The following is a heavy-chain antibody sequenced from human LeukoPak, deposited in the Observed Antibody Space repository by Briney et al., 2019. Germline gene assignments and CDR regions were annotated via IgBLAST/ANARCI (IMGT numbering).Heavy chain of an antibody. V-gene: IGHV4-59*08. D-gene: IGHD4-17*01. J-gene: IGHJ3*02. CDR1: GGSISSYY. Sequence: SETLSLTCTVSGGSISSYYWSWIRQPPGKGLEWIGYIYYSGSTNYNPSLKSRLTLSIDTSNNQFSLSLNSVTAADTATYYCAGDLLRGLTGSWFEAFDIWGQGTMVTVSS. CDR3: AGDLLRGLTGSWFEAFDI. CDR2: IYYSGST.